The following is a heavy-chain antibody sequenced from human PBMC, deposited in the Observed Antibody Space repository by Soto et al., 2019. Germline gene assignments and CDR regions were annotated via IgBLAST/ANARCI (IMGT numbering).Heavy chain of an antibody. Sequence: QITLKESGPTLVKPTQTLTLTCTFSASSLSTGGVGVGWIRQPPGKALEWLALIYWDDDKRYSPSLRSRITITKDTSKNQLVLTMTNMDPVDTATYYCIQSRGGGDCLQSYASYYYYGMDVWGQGTTVTVSS. V-gene: IGHV2-5*02. CDR2: IYWDDDK. CDR1: ASSLSTGGVG. CDR3: IQSRGGGDCLQSYASYYYYGMDV. J-gene: IGHJ6*02. D-gene: IGHD2-21*02.